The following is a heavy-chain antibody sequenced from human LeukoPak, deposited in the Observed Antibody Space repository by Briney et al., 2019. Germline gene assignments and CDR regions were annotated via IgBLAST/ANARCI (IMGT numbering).Heavy chain of an antibody. CDR2: INRSGST. CDR1: GGSFSGYY. D-gene: IGHD2-15*01. CDR3: ARVVVAATDWLDP. V-gene: IGHV4-34*01. J-gene: IGHJ5*02. Sequence: PSETLSLTCAAYGGSFSGYYWSWIRQPPGKGLEWVGEINRSGSTNYNPSLKSRVTISLDTSKNQFSLKLSSVTAADTAVYYCARVVVAATDWLDPWGVGSLVTVSS.